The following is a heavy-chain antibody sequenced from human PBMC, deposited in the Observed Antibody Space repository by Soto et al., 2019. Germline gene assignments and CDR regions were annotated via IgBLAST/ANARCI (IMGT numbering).Heavy chain of an antibody. D-gene: IGHD5-18*01. J-gene: IGHJ4*02. CDR1: GGSFSSGSYY. CDR2: IYYSGST. CDR3: AGYSYGNFDY. V-gene: IGHV4-61*01. Sequence: QTLYITCTVSGGSFSSGSYYWRWIRQPPGKRLEWIGYIYYSGSTNYNPPLKSRVTISVDTSKKQFSLKLSSVTAADTAVYYCAGYSYGNFDYWGQGTLVTVSS.